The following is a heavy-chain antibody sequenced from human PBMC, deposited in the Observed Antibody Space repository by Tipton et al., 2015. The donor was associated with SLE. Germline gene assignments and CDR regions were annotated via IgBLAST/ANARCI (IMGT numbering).Heavy chain of an antibody. Sequence: LRLSCTVSGYSISSGYYWGWIRQPPGKGLEWIGSIYHSGSPYYNPSLKSRVTISVDTSKNQFSLKLSSVTAADTAVYYCARWLQLGRIGYWGQGTLVTVSS. V-gene: IGHV4-38-2*02. D-gene: IGHD5-24*01. CDR1: GYSISSGYY. CDR2: IYHSGSP. CDR3: ARWLQLGRIGY. J-gene: IGHJ4*02.